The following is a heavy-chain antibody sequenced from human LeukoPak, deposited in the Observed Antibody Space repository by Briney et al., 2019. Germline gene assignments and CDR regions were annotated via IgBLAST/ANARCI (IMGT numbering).Heavy chain of an antibody. D-gene: IGHD3-22*01. CDR2: IYYSGST. CDR3: ARATWLPVGLYYYDSSGYYYYFDY. V-gene: IGHV4-61*01. J-gene: IGHJ4*02. CDR1: GGSVFSGSHY. Sequence: SETLSLTCTVSGGSVFSGSHYWSWIRQPPGKGLEWIGYIYYSGSTNYNPSLKSRVTISVDTSKNQFSLKLSSVTAADTAVYYCARATWLPVGLYYYDSSGYYYYFDYWGQGTLVTVSS.